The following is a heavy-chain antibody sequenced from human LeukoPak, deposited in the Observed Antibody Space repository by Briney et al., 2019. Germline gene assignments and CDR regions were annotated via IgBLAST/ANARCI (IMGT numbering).Heavy chain of an antibody. V-gene: IGHV3-48*03. J-gene: IGHJ6*03. CDR2: ISSSGSTI. Sequence: GGSLRLSCAASGFTFSSYEMNWVRQAPGKGLEWVSYISSSGSTIYYADSVKGRFTISRDNAKNSLYLQMNSLRAEDTAVYHCARVGEALGRLYYYYMDVWGKGTTVTISS. D-gene: IGHD2-21*01. CDR3: ARVGEALGRLYYYYMDV. CDR1: GFTFSSYE.